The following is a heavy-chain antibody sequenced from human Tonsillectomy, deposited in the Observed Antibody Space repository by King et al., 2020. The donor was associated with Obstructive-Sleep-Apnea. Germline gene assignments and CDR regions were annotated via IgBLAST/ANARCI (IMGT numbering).Heavy chain of an antibody. CDR2: ISWNSGSI. Sequence: VQLVESGGGLVQPGRSLRLSCAASGFTFADYAMHWVRQAPGKGLEWVSGISWNSGSIGYADSVKGRFTISRDNAKNSLYLEMNSLRAEDTALYYCAKDVVVAASYAFDIWGQGTMGTVSS. CDR1: GFTFADYA. D-gene: IGHD2-15*01. J-gene: IGHJ3*02. CDR3: AKDVVVAASYAFDI. V-gene: IGHV3-9*01.